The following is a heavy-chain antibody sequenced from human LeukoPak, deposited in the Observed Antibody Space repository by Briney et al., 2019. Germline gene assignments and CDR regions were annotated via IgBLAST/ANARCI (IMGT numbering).Heavy chain of an antibody. J-gene: IGHJ4*02. CDR2: IIPMFGTA. Sequence: SVKVSCKASGDTFNNYAISWVRQAPGQGLEWMGRIIPMFGTANYAQKFQGRVTITTDESTSTAYMELSSLRSEDTAVYYCAGNLMTIFGVITFNFDYWGQGTLVTVSS. CDR3: AGNLMTIFGVITFNFDY. CDR1: GDTFNNYA. V-gene: IGHV1-69*05. D-gene: IGHD3-3*01.